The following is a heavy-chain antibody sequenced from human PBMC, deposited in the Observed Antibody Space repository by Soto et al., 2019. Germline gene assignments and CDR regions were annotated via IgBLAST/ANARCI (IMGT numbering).Heavy chain of an antibody. D-gene: IGHD3-9*01. V-gene: IGHV4-59*01. J-gene: IGHJ4*02. CDR3: ARGYYNILTGYYIDY. Sequence: PSETLSLTCTVSGGSISSYYWSWIRQPPGKGLEWIGYIYYSRNTNYNPSLKSRVTISVDTSKNQFSLKLSSVTAADTAVYYCARGYYNILTGYYIDYWGQGTLVTVSS. CDR2: IYYSRNT. CDR1: GGSISSYY.